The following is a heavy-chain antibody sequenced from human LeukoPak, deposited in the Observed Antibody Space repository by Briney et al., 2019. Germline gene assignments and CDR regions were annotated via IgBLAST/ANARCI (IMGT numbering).Heavy chain of an antibody. J-gene: IGHJ5*02. CDR2: INSDGSST. V-gene: IGHV3-74*01. D-gene: IGHD3-10*01. CDR3: ARDKAPVTYYYGSGSYYSVEEGSNWFDP. CDR1: GFTFSSYW. Sequence: PGGSLRLSCAASGFTFSSYWMHWVRQAPGKGLVWVSRINSDGSSTSYADSVKGRFTISRDNAKNTLYLQMNSLRAEDTAAYYCARDKAPVTYYYGSGSYYSVEEGSNWFDPWGQGTLVTVSS.